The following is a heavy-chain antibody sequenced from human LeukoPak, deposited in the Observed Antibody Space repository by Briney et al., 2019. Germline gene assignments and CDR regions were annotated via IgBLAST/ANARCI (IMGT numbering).Heavy chain of an antibody. Sequence: SQTLSLTCVISGDSVSSNSAAWNWIRQSPSRGLEWLGRTYYRSKWYNDYAVSVKSRITINPDTSKNQFSLQLNSVTPEDTAVYYCARSVVVVAATPSVNWFDPWGQGTLLTVSS. J-gene: IGHJ5*02. D-gene: IGHD2-15*01. CDR3: ARSVVVVAATPSVNWFDP. CDR1: GDSVSSNSAA. CDR2: TYYRSKWYN. V-gene: IGHV6-1*01.